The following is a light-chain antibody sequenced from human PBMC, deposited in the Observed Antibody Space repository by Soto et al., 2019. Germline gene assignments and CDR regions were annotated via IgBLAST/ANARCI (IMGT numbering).Light chain of an antibody. CDR2: KAS. Sequence: DIQMTQSPSTLSASVGDRVTTTCRASQVINRWLAWYQHKPGKAPKLLIYKASSLESGVPSRFSGSGSGTEFTLTISSLQADDFATYYCQQYNTYWTFGQGTKVEIK. J-gene: IGKJ1*01. CDR3: QQYNTYWT. V-gene: IGKV1-5*03. CDR1: QVINRW.